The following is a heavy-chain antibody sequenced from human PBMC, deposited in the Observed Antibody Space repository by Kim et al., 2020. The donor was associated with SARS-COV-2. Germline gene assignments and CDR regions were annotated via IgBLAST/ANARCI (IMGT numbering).Heavy chain of an antibody. V-gene: IGHV3-7*01. CDR1: GSIFRSYS. D-gene: IGHD3-10*01. Sequence: GGSLRLSCAATGSIFRSYSMTWVRLAPGKGLEWVANIKEDGSAKYYADSVKGRFTISRDNTKNSLFLQMSSLRAEDTAVYYCARDIGGNRFDSRGQGTLV. J-gene: IGHJ5*01. CDR2: IKEDGSAK. CDR3: ARDIGGNRFDS.